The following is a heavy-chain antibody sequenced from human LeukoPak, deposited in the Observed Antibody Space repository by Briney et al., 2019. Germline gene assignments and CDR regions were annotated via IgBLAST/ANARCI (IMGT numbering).Heavy chain of an antibody. V-gene: IGHV3-9*01. J-gene: IGHJ5*02. CDR2: ISWNSINI. D-gene: IGHD3-10*01. CDR1: GFTFDDCA. CDR3: VKDGLLLGSGRGWFDP. Sequence: GGSLRLSCAASGFTFDDCAMHWVRQAPGEGLEWVSGISWNSINIGYADSVKGRFTISRDNAKNSLYLQMNSLRVEDTAFYYCVKDGLLLGSGRGWFDPWGQGTLVTVSS.